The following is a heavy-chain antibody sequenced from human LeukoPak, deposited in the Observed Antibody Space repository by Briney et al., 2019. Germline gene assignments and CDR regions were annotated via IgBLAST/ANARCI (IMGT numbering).Heavy chain of an antibody. Sequence: PSETLSLTCTVSGGSISSSSYYWGWIRQPPGKGLEWIGSIYYSGSTYYNPSLKSRVTISVDTSKNQFSLKLSSVTAADTAVYYCARRDRYCSSTSCYGHRFDPWGQGTLVTVSS. V-gene: IGHV4-39*01. CDR2: IYYSGST. CDR3: ARRDRYCSSTSCYGHRFDP. CDR1: GGSISSSSYY. J-gene: IGHJ5*02. D-gene: IGHD2-2*01.